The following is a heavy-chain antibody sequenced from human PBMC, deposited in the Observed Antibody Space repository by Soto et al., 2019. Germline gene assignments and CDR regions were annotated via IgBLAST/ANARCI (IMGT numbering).Heavy chain of an antibody. Sequence: QVQLVQSGPEVKKPGASVKVSCKASGYTFTNYGFNWVRQAPGQGLEWMGWISAYNGHTKYSQIFQARVIMTTDTSTSTAYMELRRRTSDDTAVYYCGREGAGTNPLGYWGQGTLVTVSS. CDR1: GYTFTNYG. CDR3: GREGAGTNPLGY. D-gene: IGHD2-8*01. J-gene: IGHJ4*02. CDR2: ISAYNGHT. V-gene: IGHV1-18*01.